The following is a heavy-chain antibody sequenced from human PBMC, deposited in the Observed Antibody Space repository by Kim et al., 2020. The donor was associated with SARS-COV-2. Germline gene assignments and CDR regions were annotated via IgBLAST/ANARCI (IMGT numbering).Heavy chain of an antibody. V-gene: IGHV4-39*01. Sequence: SETLSLTCTVSGASISSSTYYWGWHRQPPGRRLEWIATMYYSGSTNYNLTLKSPVSMSADPSKNPLTLKPTTVTAAATAYYSCGGGSSSWYCRFYYLDY. J-gene: IGHJ4*01. CDR1: GASISSSTYY. CDR2: MYYSGST. D-gene: IGHD6-13*01. CDR3: GGGSSSWYCRFYYLDY.